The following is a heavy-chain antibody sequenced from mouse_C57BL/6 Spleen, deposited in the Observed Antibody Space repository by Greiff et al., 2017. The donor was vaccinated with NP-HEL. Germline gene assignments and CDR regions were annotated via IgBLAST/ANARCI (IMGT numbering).Heavy chain of an antibody. CDR2: IYPGSGST. J-gene: IGHJ3*01. Sequence: VQLQQPGAELVKPGASVKMSCKASGYTFTSYWITWVKQRPGQGLEWIGDIYPGSGSTNYNEKFKSKATLTVDTSSSTAYMQLSSLTSEDSAVYYCAREGDSSGSFAYWGQGTLVTVSA. D-gene: IGHD3-2*02. V-gene: IGHV1-55*01. CDR3: AREGDSSGSFAY. CDR1: GYTFTSYW.